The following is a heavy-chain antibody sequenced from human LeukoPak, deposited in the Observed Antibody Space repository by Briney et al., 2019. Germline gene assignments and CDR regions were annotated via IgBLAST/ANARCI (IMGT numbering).Heavy chain of an antibody. Sequence: GASVKVSCKASGYTFTRHGISWVRQAPGQGLEWMGWISAYNGNTNYAQKLQGRVTMTTDTSTSTAYMELRSLRSDDTAVYYCAKGGYDILTGYDSPSDYWGQGTLVTVSS. CDR1: GYTFTRHG. J-gene: IGHJ4*02. CDR2: ISAYNGNT. CDR3: AKGGYDILTGYDSPSDY. D-gene: IGHD3-9*01. V-gene: IGHV1-18*04.